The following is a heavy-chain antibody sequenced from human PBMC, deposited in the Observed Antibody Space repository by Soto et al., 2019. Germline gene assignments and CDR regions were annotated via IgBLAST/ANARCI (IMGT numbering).Heavy chain of an antibody. V-gene: IGHV3-30-3*01. CDR2: ISYDGSNK. CDR1: GFTFSSYA. J-gene: IGHJ6*02. CDR3: ARDPREYSTTWIYYHYYGMDV. D-gene: IGHD6-6*01. Sequence: GGSLRLSCAASGFTFSSYAMHWVRQAPGKGLEWVAVISYDGSNKYYADSVKGRFTISRDNSKNTLYLQMNSLRAEDTALYYCARDPREYSTTWIYYHYYGMDVWGQGTTVTVSS.